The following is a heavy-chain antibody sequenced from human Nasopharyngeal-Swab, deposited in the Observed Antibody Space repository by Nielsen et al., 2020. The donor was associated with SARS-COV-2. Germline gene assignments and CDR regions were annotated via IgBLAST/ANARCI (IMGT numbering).Heavy chain of an antibody. V-gene: IGHV1-2*06. CDR2: INPNSGGT. J-gene: IGHJ4*02. CDR3: ARVGELPGYYFDY. Sequence: ASVKVSCKASGYTFTSYYMHWVRQAPGQGLEWMGRINPNSGGTNYAQKFQGRVTMTRDTSISTAYMELSRLRSDDTAVYYCARVGELPGYYFDYWGQGTLVTVSS. D-gene: IGHD1-26*01. CDR1: GYTFTSYY.